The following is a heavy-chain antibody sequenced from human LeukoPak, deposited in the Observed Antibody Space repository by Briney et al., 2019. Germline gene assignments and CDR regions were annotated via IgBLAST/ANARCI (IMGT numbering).Heavy chain of an antibody. CDR1: GYTFINYG. CDR3: AGDFNYNFRGGDAFDL. J-gene: IGHJ3*01. CDR2: ISNYNGNT. Sequence: ASAKVSCKAFGYTFINYGISWVRQAPGQGLEWMGWISNYNGNTNSAQKLQGRVTLTTDTSTSTAYMELRSLRSDATAVYYCAGDFNYNFRGGDAFDLWAQGTVIRVSS. V-gene: IGHV1-18*01. D-gene: IGHD3-3*01.